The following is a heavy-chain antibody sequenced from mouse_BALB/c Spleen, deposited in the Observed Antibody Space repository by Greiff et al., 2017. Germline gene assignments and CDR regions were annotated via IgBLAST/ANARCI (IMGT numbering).Heavy chain of an antibody. J-gene: IGHJ4*01. D-gene: IGHD1-1*01. V-gene: IGHV1S81*02. Sequence: QVQLQQSGAELVKPGASVKLSCKASGYTFTSYYMYWVKQRPGQGLEWIGEINPSNGGTNFNEKFKSKATLTVDKSSSTAYMQLSSLTSEDSAVYYCTRGFTTVVAYYYAMDYWGQGTSVTVSS. CDR2: INPSNGGT. CDR3: TRGFTTVVAYYYAMDY. CDR1: GYTFTSYY.